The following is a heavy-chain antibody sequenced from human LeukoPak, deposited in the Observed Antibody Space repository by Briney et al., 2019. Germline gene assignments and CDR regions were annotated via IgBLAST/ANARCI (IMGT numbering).Heavy chain of an antibody. D-gene: IGHD3-10*01. Sequence: AGGSLRLSCAASGFIFSDYYMSWIRQAPGKGLEWVSYISGSSTYTNYADAVKGRFTISRDNAENSLYLQMNSLRAEDTAVYYCARLSGSYCFDYWGQGALVTVSS. CDR3: ARLSGSYCFDY. CDR2: ISGSSTYT. V-gene: IGHV3-11*06. CDR1: GFIFSDYY. J-gene: IGHJ4*02.